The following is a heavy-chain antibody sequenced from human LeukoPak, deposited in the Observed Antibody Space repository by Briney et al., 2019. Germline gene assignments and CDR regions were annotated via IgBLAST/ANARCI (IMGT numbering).Heavy chain of an antibody. CDR3: ALPGHYYDSSVPRD. D-gene: IGHD3-22*01. Sequence: GGSLRPSCAASGFTFSSYAMHWVRQAPGKGLEWVAVISYDGSNKYYADSVKGRFTISRDNSKNTLYLQMNSLRAEDTAVYYCALPGHYYDSSVPRDWGQGTLVTVSS. CDR2: ISYDGSNK. CDR1: GFTFSSYA. V-gene: IGHV3-30*04. J-gene: IGHJ4*02.